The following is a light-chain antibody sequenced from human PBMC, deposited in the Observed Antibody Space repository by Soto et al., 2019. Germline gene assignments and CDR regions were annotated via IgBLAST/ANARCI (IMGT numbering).Light chain of an antibody. V-gene: IGKV3-20*01. CDR2: GAS. J-gene: IGKJ2*01. CDR3: QQYCSSPYN. CDR1: QSVSSSY. Sequence: EIVLTQSPGTLSLSPGERATLSCRAGQSVSSSYFAWYQQKPGQTPRLLIYGASSRATGIPDRFSGSGSGTDFNLTISILEPEDFAVYYCQQYCSSPYNFGQGTKLEIK.